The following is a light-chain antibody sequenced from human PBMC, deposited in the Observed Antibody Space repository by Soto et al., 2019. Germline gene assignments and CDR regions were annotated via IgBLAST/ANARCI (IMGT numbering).Light chain of an antibody. CDR1: ESIYEK. CDR3: QQYNRWPLT. V-gene: IGKV3-15*01. Sequence: EIVMTQSPATLSVSPGERVTLFCRASESIYEKLAWYQQKPGQTPRLVIYDTSTRATGTPGSFSGSGSGTEFTLTISSLQSEDFALYYCQQYNRWPLTFAGGTKVEIK. J-gene: IGKJ4*01. CDR2: DTS.